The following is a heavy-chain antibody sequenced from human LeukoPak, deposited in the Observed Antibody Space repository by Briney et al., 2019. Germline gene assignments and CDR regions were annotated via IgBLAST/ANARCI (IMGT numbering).Heavy chain of an antibody. J-gene: IGHJ4*02. D-gene: IGHD2-2*01. CDR1: GGSISSSSYY. CDR2: IYYSGST. V-gene: IGHV4-39*01. CDR3: ASGPGRAYQLLSPVDY. Sequence: SETLSLTCTVSGGSISSSSYYWGWIRQPPGKGLEWIGSIYYSGSTYYNPSLKSRVTISVDTSKNQFSLKLSSVTAADTAVYYCASGPGRAYQLLSPVDYWGQGTLVTVSS.